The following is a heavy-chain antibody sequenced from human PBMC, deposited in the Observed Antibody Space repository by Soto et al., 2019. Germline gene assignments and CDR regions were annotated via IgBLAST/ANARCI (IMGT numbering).Heavy chain of an antibody. V-gene: IGHV4-39*01. Sequence: QLQLQESGPGLVKPSETLSLTCSVSGGSISSSSYFWGWIRQPPGKGLEWIGSIYYSGSTYYNPSPKXRXPXSXHTSKNQFSLKLSSVTAADTAVYYCARHPSDFWFDPWGQGTLVTVSS. CDR3: ARHPSDFWFDP. CDR1: GGSISSSSYF. D-gene: IGHD2-21*02. J-gene: IGHJ5*02. CDR2: IYYSGST.